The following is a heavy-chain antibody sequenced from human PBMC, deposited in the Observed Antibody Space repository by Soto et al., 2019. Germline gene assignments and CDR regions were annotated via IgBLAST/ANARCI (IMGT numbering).Heavy chain of an antibody. CDR2: IIPIFGTA. J-gene: IGHJ2*01. V-gene: IGHV1-69*13. CDR3: ATFSYGYYHSGIYWYFAL. Sequence: GASVKVSCKASGGTFSSYAISWVRQAPGQGLEWMGGIIPIFGTANYAQKFQGRVTITADESTSTAYMELSSLRSEDTAVYYCATFSYGYYHSGIYWYFALWGRGTLVTVSS. CDR1: GGTFSSYA. D-gene: IGHD5-18*01.